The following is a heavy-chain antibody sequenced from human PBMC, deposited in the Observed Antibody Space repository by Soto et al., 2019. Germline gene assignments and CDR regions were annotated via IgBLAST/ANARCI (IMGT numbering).Heavy chain of an antibody. V-gene: IGHV1-69*12. D-gene: IGHD1-7*01. CDR3: AGPPELTRIYYYYGMDV. CDR1: GGTFSSYA. CDR2: IIPMFGTA. J-gene: IGHJ6*02. Sequence: QVQLVQSGAEVKKPGSSVKVSCKASGGTFSSYAISWVRQAPGQGLEWMGGIIPMFGTADYAQKFQGRVTITADESTSTAYMELSSLRSEDTAVYYCAGPPELTRIYYYYGMDVWGQGTTVTVSS.